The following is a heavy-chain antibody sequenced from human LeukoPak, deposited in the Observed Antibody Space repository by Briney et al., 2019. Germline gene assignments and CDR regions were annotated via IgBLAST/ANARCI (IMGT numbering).Heavy chain of an antibody. CDR1: GGSFSGYY. CDR2: IYYTGNT. Sequence: SETLSLTCAVYGGSFSGYYWSWIRQPPGMGLEWIGSIYYTGNTYYNASLKSQVSISIDTSKNQFSLKLTSVTAADTAAYYCARQTGSGLFILPGGQGTLVTVSS. V-gene: IGHV4-34*01. J-gene: IGHJ4*02. D-gene: IGHD3/OR15-3a*01. CDR3: ARQTGSGLFILP.